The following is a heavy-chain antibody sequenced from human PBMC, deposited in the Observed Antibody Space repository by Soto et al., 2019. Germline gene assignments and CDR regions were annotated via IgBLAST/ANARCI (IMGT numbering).Heavy chain of an antibody. CDR2: IIPILGIA. Sequence: QVQLVQSGAEVKKPGSSVKVSCKASGGTFSSYTISWVRQAPGQGLEWMGRIIPILGIANYAQKFQGRVTITADKSTSTAYMKLNSLRSEDTAVYYCARAPYKSSTYNWFDPWGQGTLVTVSS. D-gene: IGHD6-6*01. V-gene: IGHV1-69*02. CDR1: GGTFSSYT. CDR3: ARAPYKSSTYNWFDP. J-gene: IGHJ5*02.